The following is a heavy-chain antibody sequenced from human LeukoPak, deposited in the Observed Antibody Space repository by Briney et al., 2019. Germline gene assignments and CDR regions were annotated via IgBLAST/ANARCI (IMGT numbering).Heavy chain of an antibody. CDR3: APRYSTYYYYYAMDV. Sequence: SDPVSLTCTVSGASNNRYYGRCPRDPPGKGRVGIGYIYYSGRHNLHPPLKSRVTISLNTSKSLYLLKLSSVAAADTAVYYGAPRYSTYYYYYAMDVWGKGTTVTVSS. CDR1: GASNNRYY. CDR2: IYYSGRH. J-gene: IGHJ6*04. D-gene: IGHD1-26*01. V-gene: IGHV4-59*07.